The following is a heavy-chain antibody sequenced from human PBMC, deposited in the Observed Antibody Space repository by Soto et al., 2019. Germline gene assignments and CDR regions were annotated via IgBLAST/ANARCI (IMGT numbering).Heavy chain of an antibody. Sequence: GGSLRLSCAASGFAFSSYAMHWVRQAPGRGLEWVAVISYNGDTTYYAESVKGRFTISRDNSKNTLYLQMNSLRAEDTAVYYCARDQIPGPPDYCDYWGQGTLVTVSS. J-gene: IGHJ4*02. V-gene: IGHV3-30-3*01. CDR1: GFAFSSYA. CDR2: ISYNGDTT. CDR3: ARDQIPGPPDYCDY.